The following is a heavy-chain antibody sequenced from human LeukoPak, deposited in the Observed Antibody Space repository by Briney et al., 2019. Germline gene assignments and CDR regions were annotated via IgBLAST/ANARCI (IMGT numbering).Heavy chain of an antibody. J-gene: IGHJ4*02. Sequence: PSETLSLTCAVYGGSFSGYYWSWIRQPPGKGLEWIGEINHSGSTNYNPSLKSRVTISVDTSKNQFSLKLSSVTAADTAVYYCARGYYGILTGYYAFDYWGQGTLVTVSS. CDR1: GGSFSGYY. V-gene: IGHV4-34*01. D-gene: IGHD3-9*01. CDR3: ARGYYGILTGYYAFDY. CDR2: INHSGST.